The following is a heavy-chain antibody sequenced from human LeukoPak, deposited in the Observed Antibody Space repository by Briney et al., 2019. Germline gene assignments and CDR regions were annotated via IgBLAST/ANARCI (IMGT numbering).Heavy chain of an antibody. Sequence: SETLSLTCAVSGVPFDDYYWSWVRQPPGKGLAWIGEINHSGYTNDSPSLKSRVTLSIDTSRKQFSLNLRSVTVADTGIYYCTRMTAGHDYWGQGTLVTVSS. D-gene: IGHD2-21*02. V-gene: IGHV4-34*01. CDR2: INHSGYT. CDR1: GVPFDDYY. CDR3: TRMTAGHDY. J-gene: IGHJ4*02.